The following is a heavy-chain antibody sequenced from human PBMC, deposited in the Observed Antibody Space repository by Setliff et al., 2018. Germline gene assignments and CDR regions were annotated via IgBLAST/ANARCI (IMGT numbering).Heavy chain of an antibody. CDR3: ARELGHYYYYYMDV. V-gene: IGHV3-21*01. CDR2: ISWNSNYI. J-gene: IGHJ6*03. Sequence: GESLKISCAASGFTFSTYSLIWVRQAPGTGLEWVSGISWNSNYIAYADSVKGRFTISRDNAKNSLYLQMNSLRAEDTAVYYCARELGHYYYYYMDVWGKGTTVTVSS. D-gene: IGHD7-27*01. CDR1: GFTFSTYS.